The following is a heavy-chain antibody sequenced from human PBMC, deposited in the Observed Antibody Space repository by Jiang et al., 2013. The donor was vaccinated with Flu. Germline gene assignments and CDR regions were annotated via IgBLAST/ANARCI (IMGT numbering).Heavy chain of an antibody. J-gene: IGHJ4*02. CDR2: IIPIFGTA. V-gene: IGHV1-69*06. CDR3: ARVTSGYSSSWYGRLGY. Sequence: GAEVKKPGSSVKVSCKASGGTFSSYAISWVRQAPGQGLEWMGGIIPIFGTANYAQKFQGRVTITADKSTSTAYMELSSLRSEDTAVYYCARVTSGYSSSWYGRLGYWGQGTLVTVSS. D-gene: IGHD6-13*01. CDR1: GGTFSSYA.